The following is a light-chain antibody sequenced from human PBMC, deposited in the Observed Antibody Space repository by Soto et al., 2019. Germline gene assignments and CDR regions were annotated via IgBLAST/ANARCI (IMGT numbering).Light chain of an antibody. CDR2: TYN. V-gene: IGLV1-44*01. J-gene: IGLJ3*02. CDR3: AAWDDSLNGWV. CDR1: SSNIGSNK. Sequence: QSVLTQPPSASGTPGQRVTISCSGSSSNIGSNKVNWYQQVPGTAPKLLIYTYNQRPSGVPDRFSGSKSGTSASLAISGLQSEDEADYYCAAWDDSLNGWVFGGGTKVTVL.